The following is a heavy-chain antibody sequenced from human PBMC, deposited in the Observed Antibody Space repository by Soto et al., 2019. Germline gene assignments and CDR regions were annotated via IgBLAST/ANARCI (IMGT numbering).Heavy chain of an antibody. J-gene: IGHJ5*02. D-gene: IGHD2-2*03. Sequence: ASVQVSCKASGYTFTGYYMHWVRQAPGQGLEWMGWINPNSGGTNYAQKFQGWVTMTRDTFISTAYMELSRLRSDDTAVYYCARGLDIVVVPAAMPTGYFWFDPWGQGTLVTVSS. CDR2: INPNSGGT. V-gene: IGHV1-2*04. CDR1: GYTFTGYY. CDR3: ARGLDIVVVPAAMPTGYFWFDP.